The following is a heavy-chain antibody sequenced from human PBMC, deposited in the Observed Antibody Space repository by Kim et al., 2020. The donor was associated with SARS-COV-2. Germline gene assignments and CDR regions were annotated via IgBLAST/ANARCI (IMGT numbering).Heavy chain of an antibody. CDR3: AKALSVFFHYFDY. CDR1: GFTFSSYG. Sequence: GGSLRLSCAASGFTFSSYGMHWVRQAPGKGLEWVAVISYDGSNKYYADSVKGRFTISRDNSKNTLYLQMNSLRAEDTAVYYCAKALSVFFHYFDYWGQGT. V-gene: IGHV3-30*18. D-gene: IGHD3-3*01. J-gene: IGHJ4*02. CDR2: ISYDGSNK.